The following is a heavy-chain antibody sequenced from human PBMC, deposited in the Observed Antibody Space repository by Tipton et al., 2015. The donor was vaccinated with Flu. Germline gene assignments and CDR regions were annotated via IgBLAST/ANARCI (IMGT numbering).Heavy chain of an antibody. D-gene: IGHD2/OR15-2a*01. CDR1: GGSISSGSYY. CDR3: ARGQIFGWFDP. Sequence: LRLSCTVSGGSISSGSYYWSWIRQPAGKGLEWIGRIYTSGSTNYNPALKSRVTISVDTSKHQFSLKLSSVTAADTAVYYCARGQIFGWFDPWGQGTLVTVSS. CDR2: IYTSGST. V-gene: IGHV4-61*02. J-gene: IGHJ5*02.